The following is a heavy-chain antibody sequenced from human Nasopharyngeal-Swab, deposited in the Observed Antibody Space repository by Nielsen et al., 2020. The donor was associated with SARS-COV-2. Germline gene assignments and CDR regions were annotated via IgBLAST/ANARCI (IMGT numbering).Heavy chain of an antibody. CDR1: GGSISSSSYY. Sequence: SETLSLTCTVSGGSISSSSYYWGWIRQPPGKGLEWIGSIYYSGSTDYNPSLKSRVTISVDASKNQFSLKLSSVTAADTAVYYCARGGGSSGWYVAFDIWGQGTMVTVSS. CDR3: ARGGGSSGWYVAFDI. CDR2: IYYSGST. D-gene: IGHD6-19*01. V-gene: IGHV4-39*07. J-gene: IGHJ3*02.